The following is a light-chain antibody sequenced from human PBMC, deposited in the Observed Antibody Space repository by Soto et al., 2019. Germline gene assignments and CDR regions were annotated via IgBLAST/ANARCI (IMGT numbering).Light chain of an antibody. CDR2: DAS. J-gene: IGKJ1*01. CDR1: QTVTNNY. Sequence: DIVLTQAPGTLSLSTGERATLFCRASQTVTNNYIAWYQQKPGQPPRLLIDDASRRASGIPDRFSGSGSGTDFTLTISRLEPEDFAVYYCQQCATSPLTFGQGTKVDIK. CDR3: QQCATSPLT. V-gene: IGKV3-20*01.